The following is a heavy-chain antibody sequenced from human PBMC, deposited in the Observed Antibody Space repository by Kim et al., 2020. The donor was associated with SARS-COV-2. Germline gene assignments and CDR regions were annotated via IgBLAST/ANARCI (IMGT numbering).Heavy chain of an antibody. D-gene: IGHD6-13*01. Sequence: YSPSFQGQVTISADKSISTAYLQWSSLKASDTAMYYCASGDSSSWSDLDYWGQGTLVTVSS. CDR3: ASGDSSSWSDLDY. V-gene: IGHV5-51*01. J-gene: IGHJ4*02.